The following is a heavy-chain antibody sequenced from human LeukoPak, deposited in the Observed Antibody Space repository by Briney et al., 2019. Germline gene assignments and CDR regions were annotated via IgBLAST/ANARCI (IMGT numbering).Heavy chain of an antibody. CDR2: INPNSGGT. D-gene: IGHD6-19*01. V-gene: IGHV1-2*02. J-gene: IGHJ3*02. CDR3: ARLSVAGSLGGAFDI. CDR1: GYTFTGYY. Sequence: ASVKVSRKASGYTFTGYYMHWVRQAPGQGLEWMGWINPNSGGTNYAQKFQGRVTMTRDTSISTAYMELSRLRSDDTAVYYCARLSVAGSLGGAFDIWGQGTMVTVSS.